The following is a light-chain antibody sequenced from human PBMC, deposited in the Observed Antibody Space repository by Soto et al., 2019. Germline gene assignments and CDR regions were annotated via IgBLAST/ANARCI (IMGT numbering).Light chain of an antibody. V-gene: IGLV2-14*01. CDR1: SSDVGGYNY. J-gene: IGLJ3*02. CDR3: SSYTSSSTGNWV. CDR2: DVS. Sequence: QSVLTQPASVSGSPGQSITISCTGTSSDVGGYNYVSWYQQHPGKAPKLMIYDVSNRPSGVSNRFSGSKSGNTASLTISGLQAEDEADYYCSSYTSSSTGNWVFGRGTKLNVL.